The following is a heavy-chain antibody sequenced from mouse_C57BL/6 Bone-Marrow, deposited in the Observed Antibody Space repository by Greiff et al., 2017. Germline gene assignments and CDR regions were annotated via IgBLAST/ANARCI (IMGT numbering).Heavy chain of an antibody. J-gene: IGHJ4*01. D-gene: IGHD1-1*01. Sequence: EVKLMESGGGLVKPGGSLKLSCAASGFTFSDYGMHWVRQAPEKGLEWVAYISSGSSTIYYADTVKGRFTISRDNAKNTLFLQMTSLRSEDTAMYYCARDYYGSSSHYYAMDYWGQGTSVTVSS. CDR3: ARDYYGSSSHYYAMDY. CDR1: GFTFSDYG. V-gene: IGHV5-17*01. CDR2: ISSGSSTI.